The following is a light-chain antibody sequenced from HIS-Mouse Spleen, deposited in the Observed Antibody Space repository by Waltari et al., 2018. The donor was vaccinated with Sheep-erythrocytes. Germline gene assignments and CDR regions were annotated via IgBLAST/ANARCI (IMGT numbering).Light chain of an antibody. CDR3: CSYAGSSTYVV. CDR2: EGS. J-gene: IGLJ2*01. V-gene: IGLV2-23*01. CDR1: SSDVWSYNL. Sequence: QSALTQPASVSGSPGQSITISCTGTSSDVWSYNLVSWYQQHPGKAPQLMIYEGSKRPSGVSNRFSWSKSGNTASLTISGLQAEDEADYYCCSYAGSSTYVVFGGGTKLTVL.